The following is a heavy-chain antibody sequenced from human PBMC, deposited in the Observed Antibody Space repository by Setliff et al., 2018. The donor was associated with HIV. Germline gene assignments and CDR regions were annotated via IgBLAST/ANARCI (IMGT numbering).Heavy chain of an antibody. CDR2: IYFTGKT. J-gene: IGHJ5*02. D-gene: IGHD4-4*01. CDR3: ARDLTSNSNCFDP. CDR1: GGSIISGGYY. Sequence: SETLSLTCSISGGSIISGGYYWSWIRQHPEKGLEWIGYIYFTGKTYYNPSLKSRVSISVDTSKDQFSLNLKSVTAAYTATYYCARDLTSNSNCFDPCSQGIPVTVSS. V-gene: IGHV4-31*03.